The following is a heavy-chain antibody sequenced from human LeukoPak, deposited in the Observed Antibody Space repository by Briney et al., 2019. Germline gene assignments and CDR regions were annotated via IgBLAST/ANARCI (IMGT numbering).Heavy chain of an antibody. Sequence: PSETLSLTCTVSGSSINVYYWSWIRQSPGKGLEWIAYISYSGSTNYNPSLKSRVTISVDTSKNQFSLKLSSVTAADTAVYYCARQTGSGLFILPGGQGTLVTVSS. CDR3: ARQTGSGLFILP. CDR2: ISYSGST. D-gene: IGHD3/OR15-3a*01. V-gene: IGHV4-59*08. J-gene: IGHJ4*02. CDR1: GSSINVYY.